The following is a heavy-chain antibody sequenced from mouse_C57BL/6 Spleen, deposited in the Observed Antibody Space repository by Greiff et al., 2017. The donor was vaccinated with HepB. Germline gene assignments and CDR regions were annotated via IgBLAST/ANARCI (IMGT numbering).Heavy chain of an antibody. CDR2: ISDGGSYT. V-gene: IGHV5-4*01. CDR1: GFTFSSYA. J-gene: IGHJ3*01. CDR3: ARDGNYYGSSPFAY. Sequence: LVESGGGLVKPGGSLKLSCAASGFTFSSYAMSWVRQTPEKRLEWVATISDGGSYTYYPDNVKGRFTISRDNAKNNLYLQMSHLKSEDTAMYYCARDGNYYGSSPFAYWGQGTLVTVSA. D-gene: IGHD1-1*01.